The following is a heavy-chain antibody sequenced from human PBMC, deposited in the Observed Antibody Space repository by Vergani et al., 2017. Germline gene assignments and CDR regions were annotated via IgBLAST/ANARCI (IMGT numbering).Heavy chain of an antibody. J-gene: IGHJ4*02. CDR3: ARNGKSGDGVEFDY. Sequence: QVTLQESGPVLVKPTETLTLTCTVSGFSLSTARMGVSWIRQPPGKALEWLAHIFSNDEKSYSTSLKSRLTISKDTSKRQVVLTMTNMDPVDTATYYCARNGKSGDGVEFDYWGQGTLVTVSS. CDR1: GFSLSTARMG. CDR2: IFSNDEK. D-gene: IGHD2-8*01. V-gene: IGHV2-26*01.